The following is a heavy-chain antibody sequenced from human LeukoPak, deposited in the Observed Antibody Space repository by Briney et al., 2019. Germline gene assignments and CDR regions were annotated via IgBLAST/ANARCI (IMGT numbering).Heavy chain of an antibody. CDR2: ISGSSTSI. Sequence: KSGGSLRLSCAASGFTFSDYYMSWIRQAPGKGLEWVSYISGSSTSIYHADSVKGRFTISRDNAKNSLYLQMNSLRAEDTAVYYCARDVGYRSWFDPWGQGTLVIVSS. J-gene: IGHJ5*02. CDR1: GFTFSDYY. V-gene: IGHV3-11*04. D-gene: IGHD5-18*01. CDR3: ARDVGYRSWFDP.